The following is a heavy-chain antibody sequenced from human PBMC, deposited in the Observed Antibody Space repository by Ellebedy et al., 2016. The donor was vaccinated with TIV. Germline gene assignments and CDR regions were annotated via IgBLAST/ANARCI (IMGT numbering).Heavy chain of an antibody. Sequence: SETLSLXCTVSGGSISSSSYYWGWIRQPPGKGLEWIGEINHSGSTNYNPSLKSRVTISVDTSKNQFSLKLSSVTAADTAVYYCARGLILGPYSSSSNPFDGAYGMDVWGQGTTVTVSS. D-gene: IGHD6-6*01. CDR2: INHSGST. J-gene: IGHJ6*02. CDR1: GGSISSSSYY. V-gene: IGHV4-39*07. CDR3: ARGLILGPYSSSSNPFDGAYGMDV.